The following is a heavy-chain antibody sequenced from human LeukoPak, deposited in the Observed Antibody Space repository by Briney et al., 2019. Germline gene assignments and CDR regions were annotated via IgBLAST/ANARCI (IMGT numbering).Heavy chain of an antibody. CDR3: AKVSYCSGGSCYSKSAFDI. CDR1: GFTFSSYA. J-gene: IGHJ3*02. D-gene: IGHD2-15*01. V-gene: IGHV3-23*01. Sequence: GSLRLSCAASGFTFSSYAMSWVRQAPGKGLEWVSAISGSGGSTYYADSVKGRFTISRDNSKNTLYLQMNSLRAEDTAVYYCAKVSYCSGGSCYSKSAFDIWGQGTMVTVSS. CDR2: ISGSGGST.